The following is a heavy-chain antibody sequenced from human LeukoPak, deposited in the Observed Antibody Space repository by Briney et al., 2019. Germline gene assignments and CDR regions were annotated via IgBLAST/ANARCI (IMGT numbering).Heavy chain of an antibody. D-gene: IGHD2-2*01. CDR3: ARAGSTSYDGSGSKTHYYYYMDV. Sequence: ASVKVSCKASGYTFTSYAVNWVRQAPGQGLEWMGGIIPIFGTANYAQKFQGRVTITADESTSTAYMELSSLRSEVTAVYYCARAGSTSYDGSGSKTHYYYYMDVWGKGTTVTVSS. J-gene: IGHJ6*03. CDR2: IIPIFGTA. CDR1: GYTFTSYA. V-gene: IGHV1-69*13.